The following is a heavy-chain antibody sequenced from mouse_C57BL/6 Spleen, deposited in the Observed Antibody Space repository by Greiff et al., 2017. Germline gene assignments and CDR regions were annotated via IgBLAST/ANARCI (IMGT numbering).Heavy chain of an antibody. V-gene: IGHV1-5*01. CDR1: GYTFTSYW. J-gene: IGHJ4*01. CDR2: LYPGNGGT. CDR3: TRKEQSGRDYYAMDY. Sequence: VHVKQSGTVLARPGASVKMSCKTSGYTFTSYWMHWVKQRPGQGLEWIGALYPGNGGTSYNQKFKGKDKLTAVTSASTAYMELSSLTNEDSAVYYCTRKEQSGRDYYAMDYWGQGTSVTVSS. D-gene: IGHD1-3*01.